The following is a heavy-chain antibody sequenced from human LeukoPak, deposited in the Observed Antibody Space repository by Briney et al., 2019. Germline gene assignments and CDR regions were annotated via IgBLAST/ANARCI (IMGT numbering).Heavy chain of an antibody. V-gene: IGHV4-34*01. Sequence: SETLSLTCAVYGGSFSGYYWNWIRQPPGKGLEWIGEINHSGSTNYNPSLKSRVTISVDTSKNQFSLKLSSVTAADTAVYYCARAQYSYGAIDYWGQGTLVTVSS. D-gene: IGHD5-18*01. CDR2: INHSGST. CDR3: ARAQYSYGAIDY. J-gene: IGHJ4*02. CDR1: GGSFSGYY.